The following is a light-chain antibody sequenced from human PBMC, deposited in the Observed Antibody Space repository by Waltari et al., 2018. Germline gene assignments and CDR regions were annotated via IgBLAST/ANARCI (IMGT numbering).Light chain of an antibody. CDR2: EVS. Sequence: QSALTQPPSASGFPGQSVTISCTGTSSDVGTYNYVSWYQQHPGKAPKLMIYEVSKRPSGVPDRFSGSKSANTASLTVSGLQAEDEADYHCSSYAGSSNWVFGGGTKLTVL. CDR1: SSDVGTYNY. CDR3: SSYAGSSNWV. V-gene: IGLV2-8*01. J-gene: IGLJ3*02.